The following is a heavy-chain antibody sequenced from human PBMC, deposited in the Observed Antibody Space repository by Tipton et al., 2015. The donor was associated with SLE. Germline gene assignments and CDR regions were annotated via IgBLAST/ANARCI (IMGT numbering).Heavy chain of an antibody. CDR1: GFSLRYYT. D-gene: IGHD2-15*01. J-gene: IGHJ3*01. Sequence: SLRLSCVASGFSLRYYTMNWVRQAPGKGLEWVASISSSSTYIYYTDSMKGRFTISRDNAKNSLYLQTNSLRAEDTALYYCAKHLSEGWSSYAFDAFDLWGQGTMVTVSS. CDR3: AKHLSEGWSSYAFDAFDL. CDR2: ISSSSTYI. V-gene: IGHV3-21*04.